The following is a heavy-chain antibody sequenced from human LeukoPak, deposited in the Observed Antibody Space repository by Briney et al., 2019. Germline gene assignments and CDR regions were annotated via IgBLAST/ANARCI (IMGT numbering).Heavy chain of an antibody. CDR3: ARVMVLACPFDY. CDR2: ISAYNGNT. V-gene: IGHV1-18*01. J-gene: IGHJ4*02. D-gene: IGHD3-10*01. Sequence: GASVTVSCKASGYTFTSYGISWVRQAPGQGLAWMGWISAYNGNTNYAQKLQGRVTMTTDTSTSTAYMELRSLRSDDTAVYYCARVMVLACPFDYWGQGTLVTVSS. CDR1: GYTFTSYG.